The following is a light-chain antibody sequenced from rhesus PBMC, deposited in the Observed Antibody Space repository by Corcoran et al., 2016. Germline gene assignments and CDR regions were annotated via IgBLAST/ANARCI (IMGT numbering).Light chain of an antibody. Sequence: DIVMTQTPLSLSVTPGEPTSISCRSSQSLLHSNGYTYLHWYLQKPGQSPQLRIYEVSNRASGVPDRFSGSGSGTDVTLKISRVEAEDVGVYYCEQTLQTPFTFGPGTKLDIK. CDR2: EVS. CDR1: QSLLHSNGYTY. CDR3: EQTLQTPFT. V-gene: IGKV2-78*01. J-gene: IGKJ3*01.